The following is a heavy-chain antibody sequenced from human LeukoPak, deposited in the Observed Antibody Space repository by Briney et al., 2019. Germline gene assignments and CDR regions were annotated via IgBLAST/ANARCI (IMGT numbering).Heavy chain of an antibody. D-gene: IGHD6-19*01. CDR1: GFPFSNYG. CDR2: ISPYNGNT. CDR3: AREDSSGWYVFDY. V-gene: IGHV1-18*01. Sequence: ASVKVSCKASGFPFSNYGITWVRQAPGQGLEWMGWISPYNGNTNYAQKLQGRVTMTRDTSTSTVYMELSSLRSEDTAVYYCAREDSSGWYVFDYWGQGTLVTVSS. J-gene: IGHJ4*02.